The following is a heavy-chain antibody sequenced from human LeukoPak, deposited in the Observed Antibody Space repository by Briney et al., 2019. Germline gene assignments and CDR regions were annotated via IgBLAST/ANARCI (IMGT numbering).Heavy chain of an antibody. CDR2: IYDTGST. CDR3: ARDRGDNDYIDYADAFDI. V-gene: IGHV4-39*07. J-gene: IGHJ3*02. Sequence: PSETLSLTCTVSSGSFSRSSYYWGWIRQPPGKGLEWIGSIYDTGSTYYSPSLKSRVTISVDTSKDQFSLKLSSVTAADTAVYFCARDRGDNDYIDYADAFDIWGQGTMVTVSS. D-gene: IGHD4-11*01. CDR1: SGSFSRSSYY.